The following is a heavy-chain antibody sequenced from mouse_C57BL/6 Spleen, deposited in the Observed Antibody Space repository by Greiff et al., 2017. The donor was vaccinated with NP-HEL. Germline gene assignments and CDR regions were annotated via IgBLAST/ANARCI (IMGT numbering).Heavy chain of an antibody. CDR2: INPGSGGT. D-gene: IGHD2-4*01. CDR3: ARGGLRRTGNYAMDY. CDR1: GYAFTNYL. Sequence: VQLQQSGAELVRPGPSVKVSCKASGYAFTNYLIEWVKQRPGQGLEWIGVINPGSGGTNYNEKFKGKATLTADKSSSTAYMQLSSLTSEDSAVYFCARGGLRRTGNYAMDYWGQGTSVTVSS. J-gene: IGHJ4*01. V-gene: IGHV1-54*01.